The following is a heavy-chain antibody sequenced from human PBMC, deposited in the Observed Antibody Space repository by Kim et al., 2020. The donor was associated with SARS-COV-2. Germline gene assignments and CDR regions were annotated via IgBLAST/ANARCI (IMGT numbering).Heavy chain of an antibody. V-gene: IGHV5-10-1*01. CDR3: ARFLYSDSHGFDF. D-gene: IGHD5-18*01. Sequence: NYSPSVQGHVTMSVDDSITTAFLQWDSLEASDSAIYYCARFLYSDSHGFDFWGRGTLVTVSS. J-gene: IGHJ2*01.